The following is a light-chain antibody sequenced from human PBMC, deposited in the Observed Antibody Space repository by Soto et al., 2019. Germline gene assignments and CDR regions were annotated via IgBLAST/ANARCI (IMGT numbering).Light chain of an antibody. V-gene: IGKV3-20*01. CDR2: GAY. J-gene: IGKJ3*01. CDR3: QQYGSSLFT. CDR1: QSVSRKY. Sequence: DIVLTQSPGTLSLSPGERATLSCRASQSVSRKYLAWYQQKPGQAPRVLIYGAYIRATGIPEGFSGGGSGTDFTLTISRLGPEDFAVYYCQQYGSSLFTFGPGTKVDIK.